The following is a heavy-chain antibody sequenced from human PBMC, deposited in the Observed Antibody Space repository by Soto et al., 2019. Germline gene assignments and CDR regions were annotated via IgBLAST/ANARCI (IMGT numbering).Heavy chain of an antibody. CDR2: MNPNSGNT. CDR3: ARERSSGWYVDY. D-gene: IGHD6-19*01. V-gene: IGHV1-8*01. J-gene: IGHJ4*02. Sequence: QVQRVQSGAEVKKPGASVKVSCKASGYTFTSYDINWVRQATGQGLEWMGWMNPNSGNTGYAQKFQGRVTMTRNTSISAAYMELSSLRSEATAVYYCARERSSGWYVDYWGQGTLVTVSS. CDR1: GYTFTSYD.